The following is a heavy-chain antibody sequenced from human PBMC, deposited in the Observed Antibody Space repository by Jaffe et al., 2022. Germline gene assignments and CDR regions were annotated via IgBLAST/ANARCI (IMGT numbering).Heavy chain of an antibody. CDR2: VDPEDGET. Sequence: EVQLVQSGAEVKKPGATVKISCKVSGYTFTDYYMHWVQQAPGKGLEWMGLVDPEDGETIYAEKFQGRVTITADTSTDTAYMELSSLRSEDTAVYYCATVPTVAYCGGDCYLGGAFDIWGQGTMVTVSS. V-gene: IGHV1-69-2*01. J-gene: IGHJ3*02. CDR1: GYTFTDYY. CDR3: ATVPTVAYCGGDCYLGGAFDI. D-gene: IGHD2-21*02.